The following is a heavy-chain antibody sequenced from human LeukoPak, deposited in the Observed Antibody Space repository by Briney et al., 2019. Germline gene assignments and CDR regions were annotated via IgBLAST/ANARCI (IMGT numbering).Heavy chain of an antibody. CDR2: ISSSSSYI. Sequence: KSVGSLRLFCAASGFVFSSYSMNWVRQAPGKGLEWVSSISSSSSYIYYADSVKGRFTISRDNAKNSLSLQMNSLRAEDTAVYYCARGGEPVGFDYWGQGTLVTVSS. D-gene: IGHD1-26*01. CDR3: ARGGEPVGFDY. V-gene: IGHV3-21*01. CDR1: GFVFSSYS. J-gene: IGHJ4*02.